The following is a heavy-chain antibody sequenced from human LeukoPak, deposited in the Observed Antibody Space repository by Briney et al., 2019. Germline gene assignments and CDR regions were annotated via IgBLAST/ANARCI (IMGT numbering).Heavy chain of an antibody. CDR2: ISGSGGST. J-gene: IGHJ4*02. Sequence: PGGSLRLSCAASGFTFSSYAVSWVRQAPGKGLEWVSAISGSGGSTYYADSVKGRFTISRDNSKNTLYLQMNSLRAEDTAVYYCAKAPLRYFDWSGYYFDYWGQGTLVTVSS. CDR1: GFTFSSYA. V-gene: IGHV3-23*01. D-gene: IGHD3-9*01. CDR3: AKAPLRYFDWSGYYFDY.